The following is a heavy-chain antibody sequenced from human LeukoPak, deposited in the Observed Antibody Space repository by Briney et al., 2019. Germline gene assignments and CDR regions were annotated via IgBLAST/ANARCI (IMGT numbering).Heavy chain of an antibody. D-gene: IGHD3-10*01. CDR1: GFTFSSYE. Sequence: GGSLRLSCAASGFTFSSYEMNWVRQAPGKGLEWVSYISSSGSTINYADSVKGRFTISRDNAKNSLHLQMNSLRVEDTAVYYCARDRGSGSKDYWGQGTLVTVSS. V-gene: IGHV3-48*03. CDR2: ISSSGSTI. CDR3: ARDRGSGSKDY. J-gene: IGHJ4*02.